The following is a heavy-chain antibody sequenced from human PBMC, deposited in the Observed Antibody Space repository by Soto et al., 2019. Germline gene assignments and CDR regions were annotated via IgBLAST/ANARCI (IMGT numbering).Heavy chain of an antibody. CDR1: GFTFSSYG. CDR2: IWFDGSNK. Sequence: QVQLVESGGGVVQPGRSLRLSCAASGFTFSSYGMQWVRQAPGKGLEWVAGIWFDGSNKYYADSVKGRFTISRDNSNNTLYLPMNSLRAEDTAVYYCARHWESYMDYWGQGTLVTVSS. J-gene: IGHJ4*02. D-gene: IGHD3-16*01. CDR3: ARHWESYMDY. V-gene: IGHV3-33*01.